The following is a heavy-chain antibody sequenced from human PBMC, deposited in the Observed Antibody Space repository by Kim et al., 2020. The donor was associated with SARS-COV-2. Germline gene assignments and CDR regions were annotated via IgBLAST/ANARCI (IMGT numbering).Heavy chain of an antibody. CDR3: GRLSGSHSDGYHFDN. J-gene: IGHJ4*02. D-gene: IGHD1-26*01. CDR1: GFSFSDHY. CDR2: SRNKANGYTT. V-gene: IGHV3-72*01. Sequence: GGSLRLSCAASGFSFSDHYMDWVRQAPGKGLEWVGRSRNKANGYTTEYAASVKGRFTISRDDSKDSLHLQMSSLKTEDSAVYYCGRLSGSHSDGYHFDNWSQGILVTVSS.